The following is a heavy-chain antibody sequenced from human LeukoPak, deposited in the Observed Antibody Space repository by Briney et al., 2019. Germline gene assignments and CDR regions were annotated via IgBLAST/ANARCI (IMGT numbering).Heavy chain of an antibody. J-gene: IGHJ4*02. D-gene: IGHD3-10*01. CDR3: AKAYYGSGRYDY. CDR1: GFTFSSYG. Sequence: PGGSLRLSCAASGFTFSSYGVSWVRQAPGKGLEWVSAISGSGGSTYYADSVKGRFTISRDNSKNTLYLQMNSLRAEDTAVYYCAKAYYGSGRYDYWGQGTLVTVSS. V-gene: IGHV3-23*01. CDR2: ISGSGGST.